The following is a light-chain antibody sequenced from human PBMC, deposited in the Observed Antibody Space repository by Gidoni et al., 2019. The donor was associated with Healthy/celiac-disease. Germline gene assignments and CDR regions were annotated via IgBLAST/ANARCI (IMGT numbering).Light chain of an antibody. CDR1: QSISSY. Sequence: DIQMTQSPSSLSASVGDRVTITCRASQSISSYLNWYQQKPGKAPKRLIYAASSLQSGVPSRFSGSGSGTDFTLTISSLQPEDFATYYCQQSYSTPQITFGPXTKVDIK. J-gene: IGKJ3*01. CDR2: AAS. CDR3: QQSYSTPQIT. V-gene: IGKV1-39*01.